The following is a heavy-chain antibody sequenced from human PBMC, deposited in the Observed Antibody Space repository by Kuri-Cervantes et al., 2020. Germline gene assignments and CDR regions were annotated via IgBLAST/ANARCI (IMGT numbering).Heavy chain of an antibody. Sequence: SETLSLTCTVSGGSISSYYWSWIRQPPGKGLEWIGYIYYSGSTNYSPSLKSRVTISVDTSKNQFSLKLSSVTAADTAVYYCARSLGGASYYAYWGQGTLVTVSS. D-gene: IGHD3-10*01. CDR2: IYYSGST. CDR3: ARSLGGASYYAY. J-gene: IGHJ4*02. V-gene: IGHV4-59*01. CDR1: GGSISSYY.